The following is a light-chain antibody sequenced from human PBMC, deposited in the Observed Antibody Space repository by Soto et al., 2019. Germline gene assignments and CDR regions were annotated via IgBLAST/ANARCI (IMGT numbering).Light chain of an antibody. CDR3: TSFTTSSTV. Sequence: QSALTQPASVSGSPGQSITISCTGTSSDVGGYNFVSWYQQHPGKAPKLMIYDVSYRPSGVSHRFSGSKSGNTASLTISGLQAEDEADYYCTSFTTSSTVFGGGTKVTVL. V-gene: IGLV2-14*01. J-gene: IGLJ2*01. CDR2: DVS. CDR1: SSDVGGYNF.